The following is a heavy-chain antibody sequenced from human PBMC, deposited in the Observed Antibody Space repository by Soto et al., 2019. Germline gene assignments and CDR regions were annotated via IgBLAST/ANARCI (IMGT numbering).Heavy chain of an antibody. CDR3: ARSGGSNSWYGVFDF. CDR1: GDSITSGPYY. CDR2: IYFRGNS. V-gene: IGHV4-31*03. J-gene: IGHJ4*02. Sequence: QVQLQESGPGLVKPSQTLSVTCTVSGDSITSGPYYWSWVRQLPGRGWGWFGYIYFRGNSYYNPSLKSRITISLDRSKNQFSLELNSVTAADTAVYYCARSGGSNSWYGVFDFWGQGTLVNVSS. D-gene: IGHD2-15*01.